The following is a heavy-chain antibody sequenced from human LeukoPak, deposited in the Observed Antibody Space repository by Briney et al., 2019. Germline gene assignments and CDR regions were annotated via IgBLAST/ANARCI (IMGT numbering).Heavy chain of an antibody. CDR2: IKQDGSEK. CDR3: ARASEWLRLPNYFDY. J-gene: IGHJ4*02. Sequence: PGGSLRLSCAASGFTFSSYWMSWVRQAPGKGLEWVANIKQDGSEKYYVDSVKGRFTISRDNAKNSLYLQMNSLRAEDTAVYYCARASEWLRLPNYFDYWGQGTLVTVSS. V-gene: IGHV3-7*01. CDR1: GFTFSSYW. D-gene: IGHD5-12*01.